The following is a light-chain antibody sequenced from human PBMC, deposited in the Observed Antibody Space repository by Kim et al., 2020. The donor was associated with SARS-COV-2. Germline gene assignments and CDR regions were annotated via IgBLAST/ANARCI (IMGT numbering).Light chain of an antibody. V-gene: IGLV3-1*01. CDR1: KLGDKY. Sequence: VSPGQTASITCSGGKLGDKYACWYQQKPGQSPVLVIYEDRKRPTGIPERFSGSNSGNTATLTISGTQAMDEADYYCQAWDSTTYVFGTGTKVTVL. J-gene: IGLJ1*01. CDR3: QAWDSTTYV. CDR2: EDR.